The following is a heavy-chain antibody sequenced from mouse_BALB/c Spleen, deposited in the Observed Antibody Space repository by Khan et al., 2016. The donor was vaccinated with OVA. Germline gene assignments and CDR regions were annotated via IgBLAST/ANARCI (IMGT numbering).Heavy chain of an antibody. Sequence: EVQLQESGPGLVKPSQSLSLTCTVTGYSITSGYYWNWIRQFPGNKLEWMGYISYDGSNNYNPSLKNRISITRDTSENQFFLTLNSVTTEDTATYYCTRDKNYYDDLAYWGQGTLVTVSA. CDR2: ISYDGSN. CDR1: GYSITSGYY. D-gene: IGHD1-1*01. CDR3: TRDKNYYDDLAY. J-gene: IGHJ3*01. V-gene: IGHV3-6*02.